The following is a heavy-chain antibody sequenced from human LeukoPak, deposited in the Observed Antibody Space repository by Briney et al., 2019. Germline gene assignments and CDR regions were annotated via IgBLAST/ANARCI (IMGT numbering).Heavy chain of an antibody. CDR2: ISGSGGST. CDR1: GFTFSSYA. CDR3: AKDLELANYYYYYMDV. V-gene: IGHV3-23*01. Sequence: GGSLRLSCAASGFTFSSYAMSWVRQAPGKGLEWVSAISGSGGSTYYADSVKGRLTISRDNSKNTLYLQMDSLRAEDTAVYYCAKDLELANYYYYYMDVWGKGTTVTVSS. D-gene: IGHD6-13*01. J-gene: IGHJ6*03.